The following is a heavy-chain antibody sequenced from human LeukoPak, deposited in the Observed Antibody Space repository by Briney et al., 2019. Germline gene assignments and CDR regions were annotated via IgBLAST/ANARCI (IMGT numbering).Heavy chain of an antibody. CDR3: AHRLDYSSGHTFDY. Sequence: SGPTLVKPTQTLTLTCTFSGFSLSTSGVGVGWIRQPPGKALEWLALIYWDDDKRYSPSLKSRLTITKDTSKNQVVLTLTNMDPVDTATYYCAHRLDYSSGHTFDYWGQGTLVTASS. CDR1: GFSLSTSGVG. J-gene: IGHJ4*02. CDR2: IYWDDDK. V-gene: IGHV2-5*02. D-gene: IGHD3-22*01.